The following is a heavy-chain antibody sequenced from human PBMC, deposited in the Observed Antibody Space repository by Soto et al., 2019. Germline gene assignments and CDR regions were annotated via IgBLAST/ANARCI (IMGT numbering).Heavy chain of an antibody. V-gene: IGHV4-30-4*01. CDR3: ARVYDPNNWFDP. CDR1: GASISRGHYY. J-gene: IGHJ5*02. D-gene: IGHD3-22*01. Sequence: SETLSLTCTVSGASISRGHYYWSWIRQSPGKGLEWIGYIHYSGSTYYNPSLKSRLTISVDTSKNQFSLKLSSVTAADTAVYYCARVYDPNNWFDPWGQGVLVTVSS. CDR2: IHYSGST.